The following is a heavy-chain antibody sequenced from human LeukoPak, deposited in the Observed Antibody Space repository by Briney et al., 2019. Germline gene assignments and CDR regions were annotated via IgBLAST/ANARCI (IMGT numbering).Heavy chain of an antibody. CDR2: IYYSGST. D-gene: IGHD1-26*01. Sequence: SETLSLTCTVSGGSISSYYWSWIRQPPGKGLEWIGYIYYSGSTNYNPSLKSRVTISVDTSKNQFSLKLSSVTAADTAVYYCARAKPSGDYWGQGTLVTVSS. CDR3: ARAKPSGDY. J-gene: IGHJ4*02. CDR1: GGSISSYY. V-gene: IGHV4-59*01.